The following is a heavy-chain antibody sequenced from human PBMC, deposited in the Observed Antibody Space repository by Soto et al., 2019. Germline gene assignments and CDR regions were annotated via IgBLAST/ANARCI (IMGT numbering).Heavy chain of an antibody. CDR1: GYTFTGYY. V-gene: IGHV1-2*02. CDR3: ARDLPIVGTTTWDY. CDR2: INPNNGGT. D-gene: IGHD1-26*01. J-gene: IGHJ4*02. Sequence: QVQLVQSGAEVKKSGASVMVSCKASGYTFTGYYIHWVRHTPGQGLEWMGWINPNNGGTNYVQKFQGRVNMTRDTSISTAYMELRRLTSDDTAVYYCARDLPIVGTTTWDYWGQGTLVTVSS.